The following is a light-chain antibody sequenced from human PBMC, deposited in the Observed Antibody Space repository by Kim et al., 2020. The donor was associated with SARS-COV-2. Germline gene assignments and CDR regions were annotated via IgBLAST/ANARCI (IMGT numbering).Light chain of an antibody. CDR3: QAWDSSTVL. Sequence: VAPGKKATFTCSGDKLGDKYVCWYQQNTGQSPVVVIYQDRKRPSGIPERFSGSNSGNTATLTISGTQAMDEADYYCQAWDSSTVLFGGGTQLTVL. CDR2: QDR. V-gene: IGLV3-1*01. CDR1: KLGDKY. J-gene: IGLJ2*01.